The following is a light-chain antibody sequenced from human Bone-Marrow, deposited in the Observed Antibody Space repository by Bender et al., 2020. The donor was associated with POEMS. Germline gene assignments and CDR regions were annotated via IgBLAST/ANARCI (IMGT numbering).Light chain of an antibody. J-gene: IGLJ3*02. CDR3: TSYSDSASANWL. CDR2: DVS. V-gene: IGLV2-11*01. Sequence: QSALTQPRSVSGSPGQSVTISCTGTSSDVGGYNYVSWYQQHPGKAPKLMIYDVSKRPSGVPDRFSGSKSGNTASLTVSRLQAEDEADYYCTSYSDSASANWLFGGGTKLTVL. CDR1: SSDVGGYNY.